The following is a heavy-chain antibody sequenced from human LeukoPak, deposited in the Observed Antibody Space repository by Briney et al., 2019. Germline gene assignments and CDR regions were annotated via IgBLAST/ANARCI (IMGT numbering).Heavy chain of an antibody. CDR1: GYTFTSYG. CDR3: ARDGDYDILTGRASNYYMDV. D-gene: IGHD3-9*01. J-gene: IGHJ6*03. Sequence: ASVKVSCKASGYTFTSYGISWVRQAPGQGLEWMGWISAYNGNTNYAQKLQGRVTMTTDTSTSTAYMELRRLRYDDTAVYYCARDGDYDILTGRASNYYMDVWGKGTTVTVSS. CDR2: ISAYNGNT. V-gene: IGHV1-18*01.